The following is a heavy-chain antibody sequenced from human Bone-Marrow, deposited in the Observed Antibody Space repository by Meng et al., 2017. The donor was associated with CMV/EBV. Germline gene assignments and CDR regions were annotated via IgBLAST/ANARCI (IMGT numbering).Heavy chain of an antibody. Sequence: SLKISCAASGFTFDDYAMHWVRQAPGKGLEWVSGISWNSGSIGYADSVKGRFTISRDNAKNSLYLQMNSLRAEDTALYYCAAGKAFDAFDIWGPGTMVTVSS. V-gene: IGHV3-9*01. CDR1: GFTFDDYA. J-gene: IGHJ3*02. D-gene: IGHD1-14*01. CDR2: ISWNSGSI. CDR3: AAGKAFDAFDI.